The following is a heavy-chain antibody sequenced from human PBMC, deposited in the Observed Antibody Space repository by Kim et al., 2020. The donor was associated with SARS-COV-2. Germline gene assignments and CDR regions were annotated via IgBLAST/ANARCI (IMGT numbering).Heavy chain of an antibody. J-gene: IGHJ5*02. V-gene: IGHV4-59*01. CDR3: AGVTAAEGWFDP. D-gene: IGHD6-25*01. Sequence: NYNPPLKSRVTISVDTSKNQFSLKLSSVTAADTAVYYCAGVTAAEGWFDPWGQGTLVTVSS.